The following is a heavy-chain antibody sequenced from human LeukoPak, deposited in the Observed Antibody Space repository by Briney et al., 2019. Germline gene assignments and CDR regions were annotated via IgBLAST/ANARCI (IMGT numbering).Heavy chain of an antibody. CDR1: GFTFSSSW. D-gene: IGHD3-22*01. Sequence: GGSLRLSCVASGFTFSSSWMSWVRQAPGKGLEWVANIQQDGSDKYYVDSVKGRFTISRDNAKNSLYLQMNSLRAEDTAVYYCARDLYRIVVVPHYFDYWGQGTLVTVSS. CDR2: IQQDGSDK. V-gene: IGHV3-7*01. J-gene: IGHJ4*02. CDR3: ARDLYRIVVVPHYFDY.